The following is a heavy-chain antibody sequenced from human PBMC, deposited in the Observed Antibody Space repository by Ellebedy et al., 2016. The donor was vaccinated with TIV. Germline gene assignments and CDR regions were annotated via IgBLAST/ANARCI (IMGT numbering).Heavy chain of an antibody. V-gene: IGHV4-59*08. CDR2: ISYSGST. Sequence: MPSETLSLTCTVSGDSISSYYWSWIRQPPGKGLEWIGYISYSGSTNYNPSLKSRVTISLDTSKNQFSLKLSSVTAADTAVYYCARQGHSSGWYVGEYYFDYWGQGTLLTVSS. CDR3: ARQGHSSGWYVGEYYFDY. J-gene: IGHJ4*02. D-gene: IGHD6-19*01. CDR1: GDSISSYY.